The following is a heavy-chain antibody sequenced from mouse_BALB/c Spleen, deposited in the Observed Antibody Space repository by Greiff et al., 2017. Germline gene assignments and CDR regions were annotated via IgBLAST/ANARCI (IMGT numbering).Heavy chain of an antibody. CDR1: GFTFSDYY. Sequence: EVKLVESGGGLVKPGGSLKLSCAASGFTFSDYYMYWVRQTPEKRLEWVATISDGGSYTYYPDSVKGRFTISRDNAKNNLYLQMSSLKSEDTAMYYCARALDGAWFADGGKGTLVTVSA. D-gene: IGHD2-3*01. CDR3: ARALDGAWFAD. J-gene: IGHJ3*01. CDR2: ISDGGSYT. V-gene: IGHV5-4*02.